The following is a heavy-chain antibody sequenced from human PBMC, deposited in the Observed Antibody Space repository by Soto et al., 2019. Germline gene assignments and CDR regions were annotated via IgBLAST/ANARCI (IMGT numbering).Heavy chain of an antibody. CDR3: ARTGKFYYYDTTGLTFDP. V-gene: IGHV4-4*02. CDR2: IYHLGRT. D-gene: IGHD3-22*01. J-gene: IGHJ5*02. CDR1: GDTISSTRW. Sequence: ASETLSLTCTVSGDTISSTRWLSWVRLSPGKGLEWIGEIYHLGRTNYNPSLKSRVTLSIDKSNNQFSLTLTSVTAADTAVYFCARTGKFYYYDTTGLTFDPWGPGILVTVSS.